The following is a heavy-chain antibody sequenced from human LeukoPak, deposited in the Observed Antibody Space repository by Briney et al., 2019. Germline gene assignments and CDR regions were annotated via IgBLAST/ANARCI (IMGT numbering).Heavy chain of an antibody. J-gene: IGHJ4*02. D-gene: IGHD3-16*01. CDR3: ARERRDRYDYDANVFDY. Sequence: GGSLRLSCAASGFTFSTYSMNWVRQAPGKGLEWVSSISSSSSYIYYADSVKGRFTVSRDNAKNSLYLQMNSLRAEDTAVYYCARERRDRYDYDANVFDYWGRGTLVTVSS. V-gene: IGHV3-21*01. CDR1: GFTFSTYS. CDR2: ISSSSSYI.